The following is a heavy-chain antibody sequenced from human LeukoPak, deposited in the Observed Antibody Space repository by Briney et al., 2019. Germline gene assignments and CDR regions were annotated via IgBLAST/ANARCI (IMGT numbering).Heavy chain of an antibody. CDR1: GGSVNSGTNF. V-gene: IGHV4-61*01. CDR2: MSYSGNT. D-gene: IGHD2-2*02. J-gene: IGHJ6*02. CDR3: ARDGYCSSTSCYTHDYYYYGMDV. Sequence: SETLSLTCTVSGGSVNSGTNFWSWIRQPPGKALEWIGYMSYSGNTNYNPSLKSRVTISVDTSKNQFSLRLNSVSAADTAVYYCARDGYCSSTSCYTHDYYYYGMDVWGQGTTVTVSS.